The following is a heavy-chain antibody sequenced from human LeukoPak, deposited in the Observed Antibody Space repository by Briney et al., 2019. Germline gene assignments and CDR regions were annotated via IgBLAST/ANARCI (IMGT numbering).Heavy chain of an antibody. V-gene: IGHV1-2*02. D-gene: IGHD3-22*01. J-gene: IGHJ4*02. CDR2: INPNSGGT. CDR1: GYTFTGYY. CDR3: ARAFHYYDSSGDFDY. Sequence: ASVKVSCKASGYTFTGYYMHWVRQAPGQGLEWMGWINPNSGGTNYAQKFQGRVTMTRDTSISTAYMELSRLRSDDTAVYYCARAFHYYDSSGDFDYWGQGTLVTVSS.